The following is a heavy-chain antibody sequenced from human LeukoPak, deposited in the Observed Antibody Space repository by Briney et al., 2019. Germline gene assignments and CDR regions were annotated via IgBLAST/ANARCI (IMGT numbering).Heavy chain of an antibody. D-gene: IGHD1-7*01. J-gene: IGHJ4*02. CDR2: IYYSGST. V-gene: IGHV4-59*08. CDR3: ARHITTLLTGTTRGFDY. CDR1: GGSISSYY. Sequence: PSETLSLTCSVSGGSISSYYWSWIRQPPGKGLEWIGHIYYSGSTNYNPSLKSRVTISVDTSKNQFSLKLSSVTAADTAVYYCARHITTLLTGTTRGFDYWGQGTLVTVSS.